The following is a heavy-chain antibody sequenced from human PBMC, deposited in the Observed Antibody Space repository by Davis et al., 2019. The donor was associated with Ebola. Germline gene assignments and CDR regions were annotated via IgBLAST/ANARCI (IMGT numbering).Heavy chain of an antibody. Sequence: GESLKISCTASGFTFGDYAVSWVRQAPGKGLEWVSFIRNKAYGGTSEYAASVKGRFTISRDDSKSIAQLQMNSLKAEDTAVYYCTRDEGGRSDYWGQGTLVTVSS. D-gene: IGHD3-16*01. CDR1: GFTFGDYA. J-gene: IGHJ4*02. V-gene: IGHV3-49*04. CDR2: IRNKAYGGTS. CDR3: TRDEGGRSDY.